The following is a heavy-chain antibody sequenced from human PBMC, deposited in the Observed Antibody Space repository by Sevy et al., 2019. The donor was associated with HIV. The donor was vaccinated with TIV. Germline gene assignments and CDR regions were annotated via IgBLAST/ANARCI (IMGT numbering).Heavy chain of an antibody. CDR2: IKSKTDGGTT. Sequence: GGSLRLSCVATGFTFSNAWMSWVRQAPGKGLEWVGRIKSKTDGGTTDYAAPVKGRFTISSDDSKNTLYLQMNSLKTEDTAVYYCTTFLTSESFWFDPWGQGTLVTVSS. V-gene: IGHV3-15*01. CDR1: GFTFSNAW. CDR3: TTFLTSESFWFDP. D-gene: IGHD4-17*01. J-gene: IGHJ5*02.